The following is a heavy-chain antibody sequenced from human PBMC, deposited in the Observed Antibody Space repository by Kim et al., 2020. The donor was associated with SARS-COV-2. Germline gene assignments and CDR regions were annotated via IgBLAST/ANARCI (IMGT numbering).Heavy chain of an antibody. D-gene: IGHD5-18*01. CDR2: ISYDGSNK. V-gene: IGHV3-30*18. J-gene: IGHJ6*02. Sequence: GGSLRLSCAASGFTFSSYGMHWVRQAPGKGLEWVAVISYDGSNKYYADSVKGRFTISRDNSKNTLYLQMNSLRAEDTAVYYCAKEIMGFQDQGWIQLWLGGGIYYYGMDVWGQGTTVTVSS. CDR1: GFTFSSYG. CDR3: AKEIMGFQDQGWIQLWLGGGIYYYGMDV.